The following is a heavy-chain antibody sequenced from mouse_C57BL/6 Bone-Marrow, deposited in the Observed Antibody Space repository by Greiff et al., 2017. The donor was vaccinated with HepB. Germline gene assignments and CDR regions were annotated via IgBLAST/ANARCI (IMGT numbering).Heavy chain of an antibody. CDR3: ARSGYYGAMDY. J-gene: IGHJ4*01. CDR2: IYPGDGDT. CDR1: GYAFSSSW. Sequence: VQLQQSGPELVKPGASVKISCKASGYAFSSSWMNWVKQRPGKGLEWIGRIYPGDGDTNYNGKFKGKATLTADKSSSTAYMQLSSLTSEDSAVYFCARSGYYGAMDYWGQGTSVTVSS. V-gene: IGHV1-82*01. D-gene: IGHD1-1*01.